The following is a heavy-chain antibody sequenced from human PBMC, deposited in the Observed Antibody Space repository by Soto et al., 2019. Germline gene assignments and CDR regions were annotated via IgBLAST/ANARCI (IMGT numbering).Heavy chain of an antibody. D-gene: IGHD1-1*01. J-gene: IGHJ5*02. Sequence: GGPLRLSCAASGFTFSSYAMSWVRQAPEKGLEWVSAISGSGGSTYYADSVKGRFTISRDNSKNTLYLQMNSLRAEDTAVYYCAKDPPLAWNDPNWFDPWGQGTLVTVSS. V-gene: IGHV3-23*01. CDR3: AKDPPLAWNDPNWFDP. CDR2: ISGSGGST. CDR1: GFTFSSYA.